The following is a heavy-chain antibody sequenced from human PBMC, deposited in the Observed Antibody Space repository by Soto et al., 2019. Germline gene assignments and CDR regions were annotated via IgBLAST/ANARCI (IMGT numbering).Heavy chain of an antibody. CDR1: GFSFGDYG. D-gene: IGHD2-15*01. CDR2: ISWKSASI. V-gene: IGHV3-9*01. J-gene: IGHJ6*02. Sequence: EVQLVESGGDLVQPGRSLRLSCAASGFSFGDYGMQWVRQAPGKGLEWVSGISWKSASIGYADSVKGRFTISRDNAKNLLYLQMNSLSAEDTALYHCAKSRGGTANGLDVWGQGTTVTVSS. CDR3: AKSRGGTANGLDV.